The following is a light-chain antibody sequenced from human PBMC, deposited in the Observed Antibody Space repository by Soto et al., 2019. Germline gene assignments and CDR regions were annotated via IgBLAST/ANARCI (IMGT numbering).Light chain of an antibody. CDR3: QQYTIYPLT. V-gene: IGKV1-5*03. CDR2: AAS. Sequence: DIQMTQSPSTLSASLGDRITFTCRASQTINRWLAWYQQKPGEAPKLLIYAASTLESGVPSRFSGRGFGTEFTITISSLQPDDFTTDYCQQYTIYPLTFGGGTRVEIK. J-gene: IGKJ4*01. CDR1: QTINRW.